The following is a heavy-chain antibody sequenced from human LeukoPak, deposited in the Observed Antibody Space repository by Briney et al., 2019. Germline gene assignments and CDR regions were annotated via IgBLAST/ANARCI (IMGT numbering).Heavy chain of an antibody. D-gene: IGHD3-10*01. V-gene: IGHV3-23*01. CDR2: INNSGGNT. Sequence: GGSLRLSCAASGFTFSRHAMSWVRQAPGKGLEWVSGINNSGGNTYYADSVKARFTISRDNSKNTLYLQMDSLRAEDMAVYYCAKDAYGSPNYFDYWGQGTLVTVSS. J-gene: IGHJ4*02. CDR3: AKDAYGSPNYFDY. CDR1: GFTFSRHA.